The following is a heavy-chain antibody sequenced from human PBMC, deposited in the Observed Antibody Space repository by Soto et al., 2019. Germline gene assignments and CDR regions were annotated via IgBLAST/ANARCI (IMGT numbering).Heavy chain of an antibody. D-gene: IGHD4-4*01. Sequence: QVQLVVSGGGLVKPGGSLRISCAASGFTFSDYYISWIRQAPGKGLEWVSYISSSRSIIYYADSVKGRFTISRDNAKNSLYLQMNSLRAEDTAVYYCALAGYDSNYYAVTPLSAGHFWGQGTLVTVSS. J-gene: IGHJ4*02. V-gene: IGHV3-11*01. CDR1: GFTFSDYY. CDR2: ISSSRSII. CDR3: ALAGYDSNYYAVTPLSAGHF.